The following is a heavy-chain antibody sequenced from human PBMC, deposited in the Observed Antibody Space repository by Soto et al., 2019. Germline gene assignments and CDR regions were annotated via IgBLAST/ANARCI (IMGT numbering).Heavy chain of an antibody. Sequence: QVQLQESGPGLVKPSETLSLTCTVSGGSISSYYWSWIRQPPGKGLEWIGYIYYSGSTNYNPALTRRVTISVDTAKNQFSLKLSSVTAADTAVYYCARRWGSAADYWGQGTLVTVSS. CDR1: GGSISSYY. CDR2: IYYSGST. CDR3: ARRWGSAADY. J-gene: IGHJ4*02. V-gene: IGHV4-59*08. D-gene: IGHD2-15*01.